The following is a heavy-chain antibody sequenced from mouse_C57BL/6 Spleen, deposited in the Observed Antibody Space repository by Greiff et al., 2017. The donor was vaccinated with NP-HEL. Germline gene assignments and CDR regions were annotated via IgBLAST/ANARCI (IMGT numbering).Heavy chain of an antibody. CDR3: ARRVDSSRYFDY. CDR2: IDPSDSYT. V-gene: IGHV1-69*01. Sequence: QVQLQQSGAELVMPGASVKLSCKASGYTFTSYWMHWVKQRPGQGLEWIGEIDPSDSYTNYNQKFKGKSTLTVDKSSSTAYMQLSSLTSEDSAVYYCARRVDSSRYFDYWGQGTTLTVSS. J-gene: IGHJ2*01. CDR1: GYTFTSYW. D-gene: IGHD3-2*01.